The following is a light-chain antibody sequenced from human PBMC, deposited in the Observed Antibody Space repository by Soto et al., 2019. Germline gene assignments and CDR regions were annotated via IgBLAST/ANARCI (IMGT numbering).Light chain of an antibody. CDR2: STD. CDR1: TGAVTSDHY. Sequence: QTVVTQEPSLTVSPGGTVTLTCASSTGAVTSDHYPNWFQQKPGQAPRALIYSTDDRHSWTPARFSGSLLGGKAALTLSGVQPEDEAEYYCLLCYGGVHVFGGGTKLTVL. CDR3: LLCYGGVHV. J-gene: IGLJ3*02. V-gene: IGLV7-43*01.